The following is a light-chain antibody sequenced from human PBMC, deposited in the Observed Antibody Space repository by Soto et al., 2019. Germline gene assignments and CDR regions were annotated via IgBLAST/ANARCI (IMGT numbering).Light chain of an antibody. V-gene: IGLV2-23*01. CDR2: EAT. Sequence: QSALTQPASVSGSPEQSITISCTGTSSDVGSYNLVSWYQQHPGKAPKVRIYEATKRHSGVSNLFSGSKSGNTASLTISGLQAEDEADYYCCAYAGSGTVVFGGGTNLTVL. CDR3: CAYAGSGTVV. CDR1: SSDVGSYNL. J-gene: IGLJ3*02.